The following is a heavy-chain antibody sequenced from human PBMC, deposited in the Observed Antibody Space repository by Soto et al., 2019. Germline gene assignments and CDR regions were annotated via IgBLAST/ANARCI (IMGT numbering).Heavy chain of an antibody. J-gene: IGHJ3*02. V-gene: IGHV1-69*10. Sequence: ASVKVSCKASGGTFSSYAISWVRQAPGQGLEWMGGIIPILGIANYAQKFQGRVTITADKSTSTAYMELSSLRSEDTAVYYCARDSSYYYDSSGYYDDAFDIWGQGTMVTVSS. CDR2: IIPILGIA. CDR3: ARDSSYYYDSSGYYDDAFDI. CDR1: GGTFSSYA. D-gene: IGHD3-22*01.